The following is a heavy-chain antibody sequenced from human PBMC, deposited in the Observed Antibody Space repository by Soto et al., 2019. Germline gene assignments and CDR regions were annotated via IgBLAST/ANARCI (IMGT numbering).Heavy chain of an antibody. D-gene: IGHD2-15*01. J-gene: IGHJ5*02. Sequence: PSETLSLTCTVSGGSISSGGYYWSWIRQHPGKGLEWIGYIYYSGSTYYNPSLKSRVTISVDTSKNQFSLKLSSVTAADTAVYYCERVGPENWFDPWGQGTLVTVSS. CDR2: IYYSGST. V-gene: IGHV4-31*03. CDR3: ERVGPENWFDP. CDR1: GGSISSGGYY.